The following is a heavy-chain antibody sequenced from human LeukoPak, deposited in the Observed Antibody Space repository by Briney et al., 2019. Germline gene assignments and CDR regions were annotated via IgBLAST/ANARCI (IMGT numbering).Heavy chain of an antibody. D-gene: IGHD3-10*01. J-gene: IGHJ6*04. CDR3: ARDRVVRGVISTIIYYYYGMDV. Sequence: PGGSLRLSCAASGFTFSSYEMNWVRQAPGKGLEWVSYISSSGSTIYYADSVKGRFTISRDKAKNSLYLQMNSLRAEDTAVYYCARDRVVRGVISTIIYYYYGMDVWGKGTTVTVSS. V-gene: IGHV3-48*03. CDR1: GFTFSSYE. CDR2: ISSSGSTI.